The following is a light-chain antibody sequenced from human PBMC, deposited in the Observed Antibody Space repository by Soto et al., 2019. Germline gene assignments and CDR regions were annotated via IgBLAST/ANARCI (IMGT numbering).Light chain of an antibody. CDR3: QQYNAWPPYT. Sequence: IVMTQSPATLSVSPGDRATLSCRASQSVTDNLAWYQQRPGQSPRLLIYGASVRARGVPVRFSGSGSGTDFTLSISRLQSEDFAVYYCQQYNAWPPYTFGQGTKLEIK. V-gene: IGKV3D-15*01. CDR2: GAS. J-gene: IGKJ2*01. CDR1: QSVTDN.